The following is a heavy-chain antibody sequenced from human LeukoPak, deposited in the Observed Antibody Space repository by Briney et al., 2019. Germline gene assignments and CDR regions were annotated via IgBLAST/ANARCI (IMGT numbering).Heavy chain of an antibody. D-gene: IGHD5-24*01. V-gene: IGHV1-24*01. CDR3: ATVLAETYFFDF. Sequence: ASVNVSCKVSGYTLTELSMHWVRQAPGKGLEWMGGFDPENSEIIIYAQKFQGRVTMTEDTSTNTAYMQLSSLTSEDTALYYCATVLAETYFFDFWGQGTLVTVSS. CDR1: GYTLTELS. CDR2: FDPENSEI. J-gene: IGHJ4*02.